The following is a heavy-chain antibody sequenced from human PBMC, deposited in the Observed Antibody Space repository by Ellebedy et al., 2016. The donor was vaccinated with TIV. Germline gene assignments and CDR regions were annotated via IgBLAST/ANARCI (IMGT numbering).Heavy chain of an antibody. CDR1: GGTFSSYA. CDR3: ARDSASMVRGVIGLFDP. V-gene: IGHV1-69*13. J-gene: IGHJ5*02. D-gene: IGHD3-10*01. CDR2: IIPIFGTA. Sequence: AASVKVSCKASGGTFSSYAISWVRQAPGQGLEWMGGIIPIFGTANYAQKFQGRVTITADESTSTAYMELRSLRSDDTAVYYCARDSASMVRGVIGLFDPWGQGTLVTVSS.